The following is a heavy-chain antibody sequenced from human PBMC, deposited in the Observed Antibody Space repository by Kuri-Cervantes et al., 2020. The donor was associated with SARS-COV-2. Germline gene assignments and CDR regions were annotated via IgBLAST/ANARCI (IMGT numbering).Heavy chain of an antibody. CDR3: AILYWNDGNWFDP. CDR2: INPNSGGT. D-gene: IGHD1-1*01. CDR1: GYTFTGYY. V-gene: IGHV1-2*02. J-gene: IGHJ5*02. Sequence: ASVKVSCKASGYTFTGYYMHWVRQAPGQGLEWMGWINPNSGGTNYAQKFQGRVTMTRDTSISTAYMGLSRLRSDDTAVYYCAILYWNDGNWFDPWGQGTLVTVSS.